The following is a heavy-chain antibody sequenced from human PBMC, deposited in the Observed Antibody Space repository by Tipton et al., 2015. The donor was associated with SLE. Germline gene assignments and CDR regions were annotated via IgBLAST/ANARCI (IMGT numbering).Heavy chain of an antibody. CDR2: IYHSGGT. Sequence: TLSLTCAVTGGSISSGGYSWIWIRHPPGKTLEWIDYIYHSGGTYQNPSLTSRVTMSVDKSKNQFSLDLSSVTAADSAVYYCARDVGYDSSGYYHRYFDYWGQGTLVTVSS. D-gene: IGHD3-22*01. V-gene: IGHV4-30-2*05. CDR1: GGSISSGGYS. CDR3: ARDVGYDSSGYYHRYFDY. J-gene: IGHJ4*02.